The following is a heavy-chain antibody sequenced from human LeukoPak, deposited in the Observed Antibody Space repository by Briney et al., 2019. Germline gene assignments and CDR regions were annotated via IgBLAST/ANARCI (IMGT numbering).Heavy chain of an antibody. CDR1: GFTFSSYS. J-gene: IGHJ4*02. CDR3: ARAAAGNRGWDWYYFDY. D-gene: IGHD6-13*01. Sequence: GGSLRLSCAASGFTFSSYSMNWVRQAPGKGLEWVSSISSSSSDMYYADSVKGRFTISRDNAKNSLFLQMNNLRAEDTAVYYCARAAAGNRGWDWYYFDYWGQGTLVSVSS. CDR2: ISSSSSDM. V-gene: IGHV3-21*01.